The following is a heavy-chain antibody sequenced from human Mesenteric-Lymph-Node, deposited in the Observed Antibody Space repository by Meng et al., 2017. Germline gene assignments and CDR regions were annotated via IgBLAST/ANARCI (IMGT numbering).Heavy chain of an antibody. CDR2: ISSSGSTI. V-gene: IGHV3-11*01. J-gene: IGHJ4*02. D-gene: IGHD6-13*01. CDR3: ARFSSSQDY. CDR1: GFTFSDYY. Sequence: GESLKISCAASGFTFSDYYMSWIRQAPGKGLEWVSYISSSGSTIYYADSVKGRFTISRENAKNSLYLQMNSLRAEDTAVYYCARFSSSQDYWGQGTLVTVSS.